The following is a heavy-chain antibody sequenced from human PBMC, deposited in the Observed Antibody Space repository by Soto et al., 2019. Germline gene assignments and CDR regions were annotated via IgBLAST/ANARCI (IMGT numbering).Heavy chain of an antibody. CDR3: ARGGTPIDY. D-gene: IGHD3-16*01. CDR2: ISAYNGNT. CDR1: GYTFTNFG. V-gene: IGHV1-18*01. Sequence: QVQLVQSGAEVKKPGASVKVACKASGYTFTNFGISWLRQAPGQGLEWMGWISAYNGNTNSAQNFQGRVTLTTDTSTSTAYMELRSLSYDDTAVYYCARGGTPIDYWCQGTLVTVSS. J-gene: IGHJ4*02.